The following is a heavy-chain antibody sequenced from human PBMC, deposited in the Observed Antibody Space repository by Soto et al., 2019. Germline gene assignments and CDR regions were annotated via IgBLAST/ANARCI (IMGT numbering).Heavy chain of an antibody. J-gene: IGHJ5*02. CDR3: ARGGIEVVGVVPHWFDH. Sequence: PXETLSLTCGVSGYPLSSGYYWGWIRQSPVKGLEWIGSIYHSGSTYYNPSLKSRVTMSVDTSKNQFSLKLTSVTAADTAVYYCARGGIEVVGVVPHWFDHWGQGTLVTVSS. CDR2: IYHSGST. D-gene: IGHD2-15*01. V-gene: IGHV4-38-2*01. CDR1: GYPLSSGYY.